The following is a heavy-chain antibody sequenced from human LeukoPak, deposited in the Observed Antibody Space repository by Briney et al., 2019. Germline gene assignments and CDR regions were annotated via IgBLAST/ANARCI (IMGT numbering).Heavy chain of an antibody. CDR1: GDSISSSSYY. Sequence: PSETLSLTCTVSGDSISSSSYYWGWIRQPPGKGLEWIGSIYYSGSTYYNPSLKSRVTISVDTSKNQFSLKLNSVTAADTAVYYCARNPYYYDSSGHFDYWGQGTLVTVSS. J-gene: IGHJ4*02. CDR2: IYYSGST. V-gene: IGHV4-39*07. CDR3: ARNPYYYDSSGHFDY. D-gene: IGHD3-22*01.